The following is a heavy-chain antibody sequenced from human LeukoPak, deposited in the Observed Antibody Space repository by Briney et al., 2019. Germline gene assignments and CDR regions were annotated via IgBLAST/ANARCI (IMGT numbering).Heavy chain of an antibody. CDR3: ARIRRDGYSLDY. CDR2: IDWDDDK. CDR1: GFSLRTSGMR. J-gene: IGHJ4*02. Sequence: SGPALVKPTQTLTLTCTFSGFSLRTSGMRVSWIRQPPGKALEWLARIDWDDDKFYSTSLKTRLTISKDNFKNQVVLTMTKMDPVDTATYYCARIRRDGYSLDYWGQGTLVTVSS. D-gene: IGHD5-24*01. V-gene: IGHV2-70*04.